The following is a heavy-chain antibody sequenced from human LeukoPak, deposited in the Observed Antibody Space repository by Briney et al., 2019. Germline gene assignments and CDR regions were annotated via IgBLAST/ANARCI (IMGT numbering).Heavy chain of an antibody. J-gene: IGHJ4*02. CDR3: ARSSANYDSSGYYY. CDR1: GFTFSSYW. CDR2: IKQDGSEK. V-gene: IGHV3-7*01. Sequence: GGSLRLSCAASGFTFSSYWMSWVRQAPGKGLEWVANIKQDGSEKYYVDSVKGRFTISRDNAKNSLYLQMNSLRAEDTAVYYCARSSANYDSSGYYYWGQGTLVTVSS. D-gene: IGHD3-22*01.